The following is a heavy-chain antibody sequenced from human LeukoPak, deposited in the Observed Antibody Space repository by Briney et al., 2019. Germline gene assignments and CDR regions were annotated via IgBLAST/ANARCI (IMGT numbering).Heavy chain of an antibody. CDR1: GGSISSYY. V-gene: IGHV4-59*08. CDR3: ARQKDYSDSSGYYNTWFDP. J-gene: IGHJ5*02. Sequence: SETPSLTCTVSGGSISSYYWSWIRQPPGKGLEWIGYIYYSGSTNYNPSLKSRVTISVDTSKNQFSLKLSSVTAADTAIYYCARQKDYSDSSGYYNTWFDPWRRGTLVTVSS. D-gene: IGHD3-22*01. CDR2: IYYSGST.